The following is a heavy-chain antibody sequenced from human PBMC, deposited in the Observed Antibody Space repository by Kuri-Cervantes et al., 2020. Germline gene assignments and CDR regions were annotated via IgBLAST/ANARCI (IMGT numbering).Heavy chain of an antibody. D-gene: IGHD3-16*01. Sequence: GSLRLSCTVSGGSIDTYYWSWIRQPPGKGLEWIGYIYYSGSTNYNPSLKSRVTISVDTSKNQFSLKLSSVTAGDTAVYYWARGGGGVDYWGQGTLVTVSS. J-gene: IGHJ4*02. CDR3: ARGGGGVDY. CDR2: IYYSGST. V-gene: IGHV4-59*01. CDR1: GGSIDTYY.